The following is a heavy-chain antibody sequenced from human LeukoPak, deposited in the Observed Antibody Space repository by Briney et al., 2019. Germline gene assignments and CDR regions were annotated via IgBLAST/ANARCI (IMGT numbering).Heavy chain of an antibody. J-gene: IGHJ6*02. CDR1: GGSISSSNW. CDR3: AIGTVALLSPGYYHYYGMDV. Sequence: PSETLSLTCAVSGGSISSSNWWSWVRQPPGKGLEWIGEIYHSGSTNYNPSLKSRVTISVDKSKNQFSLKLSSVTAADTAMYYCAIGTVALLSPGYYHYYGMDVWGQGTTVTVSS. CDR2: IYHSGST. D-gene: IGHD3-10*01. V-gene: IGHV4-4*02.